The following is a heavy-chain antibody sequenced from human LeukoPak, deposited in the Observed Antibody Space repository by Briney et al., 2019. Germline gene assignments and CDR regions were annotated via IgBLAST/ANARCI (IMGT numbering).Heavy chain of an antibody. V-gene: IGHV4-34*01. Sequence: SETLSLTCAVYGGSFSGYYWSWIRQPPGKGLEWIGEINHSGSTNYNPSLKSRVTISVDTSKNQFSLKLSSVTAADTAVYYCARGLNYYGSGSYRRRCWLDPWGQGTLVTVSS. D-gene: IGHD3-10*01. CDR1: GGSFSGYY. CDR3: ARGLNYYGSGSYRRRCWLDP. CDR2: INHSGST. J-gene: IGHJ5*02.